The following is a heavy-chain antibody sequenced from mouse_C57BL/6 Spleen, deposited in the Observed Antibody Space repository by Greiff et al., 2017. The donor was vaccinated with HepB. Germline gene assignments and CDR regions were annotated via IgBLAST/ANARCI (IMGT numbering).Heavy chain of an antibody. Sequence: DVQLQESGPELVKPGASVKIPCKASGYTFTDYNMDWVKQSHGKSLEWIGDINPNNGGTIYNQKFKGKATLTVDKSSSTAYMELRSLTSEDTAVYYCARTWTTVVAHYYAMDYWGQGTSVTVSS. J-gene: IGHJ4*01. CDR3: ARTWTTVVAHYYAMDY. V-gene: IGHV1-18*01. CDR1: GYTFTDYN. CDR2: INPNNGGT. D-gene: IGHD1-1*01.